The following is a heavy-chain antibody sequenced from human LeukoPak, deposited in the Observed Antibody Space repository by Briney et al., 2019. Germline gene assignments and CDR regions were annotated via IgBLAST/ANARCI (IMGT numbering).Heavy chain of an antibody. D-gene: IGHD6-13*01. CDR1: GFTFSSYS. CDR2: ISSSSSYI. J-gene: IGHJ5*02. CDR3: AREDGSSWYGTHNWFDP. Sequence: GGSLRLSCAASGFTFSSYSMNWVRQAPGKGPEWVSSISSSSSYIYYADSVKGRFTISRGNAKNSLYLQMNSLRAEDTAVYYCAREDGSSWYGTHNWFDPWGQGALVTVSS. V-gene: IGHV3-21*01.